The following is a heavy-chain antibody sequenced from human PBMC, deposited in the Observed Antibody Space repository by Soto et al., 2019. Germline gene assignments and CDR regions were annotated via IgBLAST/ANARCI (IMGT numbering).Heavy chain of an antibody. CDR3: ATIQRSGPRGGMDV. Sequence: EVPLVESGGGLVKPGESLRLSCVASPSAFSSYSINWVRQAPGKGLEWVSSISVSSSYIYYAASVKGRFTISRDNNKSSVYLQMKILIGDDTAVYHCATIQRSGPRGGMDVWGQGTAVIVSS. V-gene: IGHV3-21*01. J-gene: IGHJ6*02. CDR2: ISVSSSYI. CDR1: PSAFSSYS. D-gene: IGHD3-3*01.